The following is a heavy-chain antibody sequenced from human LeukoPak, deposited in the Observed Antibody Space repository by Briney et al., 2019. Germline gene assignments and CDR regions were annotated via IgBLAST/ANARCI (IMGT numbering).Heavy chain of an antibody. CDR1: GGSISSYY. V-gene: IGHV4-59*01. D-gene: IGHD1-1*01. CDR2: IYYSGGT. Sequence: SETLSLTCTVSGGSISSYYWSWIRQPPGKGLEWIGYIYYSGGTNYNPSLKNRVTITVDTSKNQFSLKLSSVTPADTAVYYCARSYNWNDDWFDPWGQGTLVTVSS. J-gene: IGHJ5*02. CDR3: ARSYNWNDDWFDP.